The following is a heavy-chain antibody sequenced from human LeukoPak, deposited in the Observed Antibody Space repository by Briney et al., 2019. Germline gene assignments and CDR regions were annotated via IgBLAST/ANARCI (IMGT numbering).Heavy chain of an antibody. V-gene: IGHV1-69*06. CDR2: IIPIFGTA. D-gene: IGHD2-2*01. CDR3: ATALILGYCSSTSCKEVADAFDI. J-gene: IGHJ3*02. Sequence: SVKFSCKASGGTFSSYAISWVRQAPGQGLEWMGGIIPIFGTANYAQKFQGRVTITADKSTSTAYMELSSLRSEDTAVYYCATALILGYCSSTSCKEVADAFDIWGQGTMVTVSS. CDR1: GGTFSSYA.